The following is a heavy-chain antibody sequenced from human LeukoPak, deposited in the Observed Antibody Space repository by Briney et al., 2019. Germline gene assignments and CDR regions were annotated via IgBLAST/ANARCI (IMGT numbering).Heavy chain of an antibody. CDR1: GFTFSSYG. V-gene: IGHV3-33*06. Sequence: PGGSLRLSCAASGFTFSSYGMHRVRQAPGKGLEWVAVIWYDGSNKYYADSVKGRFTISRDNSKNTLYLQMNSLRAEDTAVYYCAKEGDGDYVWGSKYHPYFDYWGQGTLVTVSS. J-gene: IGHJ4*02. CDR2: IWYDGSNK. D-gene: IGHD3-16*01. CDR3: AKEGDGDYVWGSKYHPYFDY.